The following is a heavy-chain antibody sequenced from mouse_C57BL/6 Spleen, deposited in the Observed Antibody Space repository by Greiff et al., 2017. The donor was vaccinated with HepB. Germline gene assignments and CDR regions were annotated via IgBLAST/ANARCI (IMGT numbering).Heavy chain of an antibody. CDR3: ARGYGSSWNYFDY. Sequence: VQLQQSGPELVKPGASVKISCKASGYTFTDYYMNWVKQSHGKSLEWIGDINPNNGGTSYNQKFKGKATLTVDKSSSTAYMELRSLTSEDSAVYYCARGYGSSWNYFDYWGQGTTLTVSS. V-gene: IGHV1-26*01. J-gene: IGHJ2*01. CDR1: GYTFTDYY. D-gene: IGHD1-1*01. CDR2: INPNNGGT.